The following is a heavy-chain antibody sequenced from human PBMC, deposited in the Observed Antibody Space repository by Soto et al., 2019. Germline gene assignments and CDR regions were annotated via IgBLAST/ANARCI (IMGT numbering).Heavy chain of an antibody. J-gene: IGHJ3*02. Sequence: PSETLSLTCTVSGGSISSGGYYWSWIRQHPGKGLEWIGYIYYSGSTYYNPSLKSRVTISVDTSKNQFSLKLSSVTAADTAVYYCARVSAATDAFDIWGQGTMVTVSS. CDR3: ARVSAATDAFDI. D-gene: IGHD3-16*02. V-gene: IGHV4-31*03. CDR1: GGSISSGGYY. CDR2: IYYSGST.